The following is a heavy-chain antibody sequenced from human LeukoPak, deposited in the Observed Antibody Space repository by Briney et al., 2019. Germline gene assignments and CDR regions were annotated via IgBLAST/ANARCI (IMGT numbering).Heavy chain of an antibody. CDR3: ASSIVVVPAAYFDY. CDR2: ISSSSSYI. CDR1: GFTFSSYS. Sequence: GGSLRLSCAASGFTFSSYSMNWVRQAPGKGLEWVSSISSSSSYIYYADSVKGRFTISRDNAKNSLYLQMNSLRAEDTAVYYCASSIVVVPAAYFDYWGQGTLVTVSS. D-gene: IGHD2-2*01. J-gene: IGHJ4*02. V-gene: IGHV3-21*04.